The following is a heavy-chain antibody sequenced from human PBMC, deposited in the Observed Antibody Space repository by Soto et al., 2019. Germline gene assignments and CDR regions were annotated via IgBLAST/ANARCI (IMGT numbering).Heavy chain of an antibody. CDR2: ISAYNGNT. CDR1: GYTFTSYG. Sequence: ASVKVSCKASGYTFTSYGISWVRQAPGQGLEWMGWISAYNGNTNYAQKLQGRVTMTTDTSTRTAYMELRSLRSDDTAVYYCARDLEGYDILTGYYNAFDIWGQGTMVTVSS. D-gene: IGHD3-9*01. CDR3: ARDLEGYDILTGYYNAFDI. J-gene: IGHJ3*02. V-gene: IGHV1-18*01.